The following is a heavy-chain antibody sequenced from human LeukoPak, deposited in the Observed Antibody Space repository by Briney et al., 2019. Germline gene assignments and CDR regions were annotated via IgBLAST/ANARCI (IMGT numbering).Heavy chain of an antibody. CDR3: ARHVGYSGYDYIDY. CDR1: GGSLSSSRYY. Sequence: SETLSLTCTVSGGSLSSSRYYWGWVRQPPGKGLEWIGSIYYSESTYYNPSLKSRVTISVDTSKNQFSPKLSSVTAADTAVYYCARHVGYSGYDYIDYWGQGTLVTVSS. D-gene: IGHD5-12*01. J-gene: IGHJ4*02. V-gene: IGHV4-39*01. CDR2: IYYSEST.